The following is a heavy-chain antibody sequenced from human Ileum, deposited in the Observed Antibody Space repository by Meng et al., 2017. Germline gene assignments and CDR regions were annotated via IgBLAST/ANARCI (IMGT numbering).Heavy chain of an antibody. J-gene: IGHJ4*02. D-gene: IGHD6-25*01. Sequence: QVLLQESGPGLVKPSETLFLTCSVSGDSLIAYNWNWIRQAPGKGLEWIGYIFYTGATYSNPSLKSRVTVSLDTSKSQFSLKLSSVTAADTAIYYCVSERRRSYFFDYWGQGTLVTVSS. V-gene: IGHV4-59*08. CDR3: VSERRRSYFFDY. CDR2: IFYTGAT. CDR1: GDSLIAYN.